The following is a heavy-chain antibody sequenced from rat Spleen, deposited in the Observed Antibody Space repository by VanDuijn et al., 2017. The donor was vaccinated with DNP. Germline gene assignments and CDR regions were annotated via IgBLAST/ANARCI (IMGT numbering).Heavy chain of an antibody. D-gene: IGHD1-8*01. Sequence: EVQLEESGGGLVQPGRSMRLSCAASGFPFSRFPMAWVRQGPAKDLEWVAIISNGGGNTYYRDSVKGRFTISRDNAKSTLFLQMNSLRSEDTATYYCTRSRTVWIPSTDFDYWGQGVLVTVSS. V-gene: IGHV5-46*01. CDR2: ISNGGGNT. CDR1: GFPFSRFP. J-gene: IGHJ2*01. CDR3: TRSRTVWIPSTDFDY.